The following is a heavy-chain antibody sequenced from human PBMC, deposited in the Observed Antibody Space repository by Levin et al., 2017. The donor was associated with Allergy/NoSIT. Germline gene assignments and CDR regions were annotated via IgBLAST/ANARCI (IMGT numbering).Heavy chain of an antibody. CDR1: GFSFSNYW. Sequence: GESLKISCAASGFSFSNYWMSWVRQAPGKGLEWVANIKQDGSEKYYVDSVKGRFTISRDNAKNSLYLQMNSLRAEDTAVYYCARGISGSPYFPDNDYFDYWGQGTLVTVSS. CDR3: ARGISGSPYFPDNDYFDY. D-gene: IGHD1-20*01. CDR2: IKQDGSEK. J-gene: IGHJ4*02. V-gene: IGHV3-7*04.